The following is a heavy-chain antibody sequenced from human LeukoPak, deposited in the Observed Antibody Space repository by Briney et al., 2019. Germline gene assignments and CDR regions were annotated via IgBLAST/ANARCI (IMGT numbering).Heavy chain of an antibody. D-gene: IGHD2-2*01. CDR1: GGSISSYY. CDR3: ARDCSSTSCYGGGFDY. J-gene: IGHJ4*02. CDR2: IYYSGST. Sequence: PSETLSLTCTVSGGSISSYYWSWIRQPPAKGLEWIGYIYYSGSTNYNPSLKSRVTISVDTSKNQFSLKLSSVTAADTAVYYCARDCSSTSCYGGGFDYWGQGTLVTVSS. V-gene: IGHV4-59*01.